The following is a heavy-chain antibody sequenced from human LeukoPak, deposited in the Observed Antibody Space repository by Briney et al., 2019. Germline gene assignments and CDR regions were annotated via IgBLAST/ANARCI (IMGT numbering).Heavy chain of an antibody. CDR1: GFIFGNYA. D-gene: IGHD6-25*01. CDR3: AKAHSGSAPGCFDP. V-gene: IGHV3-23*01. Sequence: PGGSLRLSCAASGFIFGNYAMSWVRQAPGKGLEWVSGSGSGGGTYYANSVKGRFTISRDNSKNTLYLQMNSLRAEDTAIYYCAKAHSGSAPGCFDPWGQGTLVTVSS. CDR2: SGSGGGT. J-gene: IGHJ5*02.